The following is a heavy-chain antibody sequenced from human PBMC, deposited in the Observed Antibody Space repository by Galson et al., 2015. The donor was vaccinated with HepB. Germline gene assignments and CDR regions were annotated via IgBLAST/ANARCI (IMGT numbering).Heavy chain of an antibody. V-gene: IGHV4-34*01. CDR2: INHSGST. D-gene: IGHD3-22*01. Sequence: SETLSLTCAVYGGSFSGYYWSWIRQPPGKGLEWIGEINHSGSTNYNPSLKSRVTISVDTSKNQFSLKLSSVTAADTAVYYCASCYSSGCGEDAFDIWGQGTMVTVSS. J-gene: IGHJ3*02. CDR3: ASCYSSGCGEDAFDI. CDR1: GGSFSGYY.